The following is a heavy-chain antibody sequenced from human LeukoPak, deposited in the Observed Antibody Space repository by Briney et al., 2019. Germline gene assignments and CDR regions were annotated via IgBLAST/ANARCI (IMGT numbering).Heavy chain of an antibody. J-gene: IGHJ5*02. CDR2: IYHSGST. Sequence: SETLSLTCTVSGYSISSGYFWGWIRQPPGKGLEWIGSIYHSGSTSYNPSLKSRLTISVDTSKNQFSLKLSSVTAADTAVYYCARVVRRDIVVVPAVNWFDPWGQGTLVTVSS. CDR3: ARVVRRDIVVVPAVNWFDP. D-gene: IGHD2-2*01. V-gene: IGHV4-38-2*02. CDR1: GYSISSGYF.